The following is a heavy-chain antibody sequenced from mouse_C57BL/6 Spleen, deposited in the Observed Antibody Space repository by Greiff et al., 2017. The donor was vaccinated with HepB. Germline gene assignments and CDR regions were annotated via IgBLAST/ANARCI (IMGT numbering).Heavy chain of an antibody. D-gene: IGHD3-2*02. J-gene: IGHJ4*01. Sequence: VQLQQPGAELVKPGASVKLSCKASGYTFTSYWMQWVKQRPGQGLEWIGEIDPSDSYTNYNQKFKGKATLTVDTSSSTAYMQLSSLTSEDSAVYYCARHGPGSSSGYLDYWGQGTSVTVSS. CDR3: ARHGPGSSSGYLDY. CDR1: GYTFTSYW. V-gene: IGHV1-50*01. CDR2: IDPSDSYT.